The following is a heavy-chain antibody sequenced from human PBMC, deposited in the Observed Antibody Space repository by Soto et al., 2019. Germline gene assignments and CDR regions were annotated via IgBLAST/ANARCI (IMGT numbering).Heavy chain of an antibody. D-gene: IGHD5-18*01. CDR2: IYSGGST. V-gene: IGHV3-53*01. CDR1: GFTVSSNY. J-gene: IGHJ6*02. CDR3: ARDRRGYSYDGMDV. Sequence: HPGGSLRLSCAASGFTVSSNYMSWVRQAPGKGLEWVSVIYSGGSTYYADSVKGRFTISRDNSKNTLYLQMNSLRAEDTAVYYCARDRRGYSYDGMDVWGQGTTVTVSS.